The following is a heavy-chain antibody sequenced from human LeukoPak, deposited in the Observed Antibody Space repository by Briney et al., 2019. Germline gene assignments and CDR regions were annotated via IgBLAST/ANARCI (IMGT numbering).Heavy chain of an antibody. V-gene: IGHV4-39*01. CDR3: ASRMR. Sequence: SETLSLTCTVSGGSISSSTFYWGWIRQPPGKGLEWIGSLYYSGSTYYNPSLKSRVTISVDTSKNQFSLKLSSVTAADTAVYYCASRMRWGQGTLVTVSS. CDR2: LYYSGST. J-gene: IGHJ4*02. D-gene: IGHD2-8*01. CDR1: GGSISSSTFY.